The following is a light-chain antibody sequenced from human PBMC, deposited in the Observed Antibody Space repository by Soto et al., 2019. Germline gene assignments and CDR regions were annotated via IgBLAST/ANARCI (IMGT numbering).Light chain of an antibody. J-gene: IGLJ3*02. CDR2: NNH. CDR1: NSNIGSNY. V-gene: IGLV1-47*02. CDR3: AAWDASLSCGV. Sequence: QPVLTQPPSASGTPGQRVTISCSGGNSNIGSNYVYWYRQLPGTAPQLLIYNNHQRPSGVPDRFSASKSGSSASLDVSGLRSEDGADYFCAAWDASLSCGVFGGGTKLTVL.